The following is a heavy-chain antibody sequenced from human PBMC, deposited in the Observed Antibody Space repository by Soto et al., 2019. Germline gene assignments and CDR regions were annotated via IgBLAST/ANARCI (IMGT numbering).Heavy chain of an antibody. V-gene: IGHV1-69*13. Sequence: GASVKVSCKASGGTFSSYAISWVRQAPGQGLEWMGGIIPIFGTANYAQKFQGRVTITADVSTSTAYMELSSLRSEDTAVYYCAGNYDSSGYYYRGAFDIWGQGTMVTVSS. CDR3: AGNYDSSGYYYRGAFDI. D-gene: IGHD3-22*01. CDR1: GGTFSSYA. CDR2: IIPIFGTA. J-gene: IGHJ3*02.